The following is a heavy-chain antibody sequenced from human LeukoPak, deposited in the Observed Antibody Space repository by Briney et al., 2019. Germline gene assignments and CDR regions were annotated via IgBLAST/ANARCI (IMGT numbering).Heavy chain of an antibody. J-gene: IGHJ4*02. CDR1: GLSFSSYG. CDR3: AKDHGSSSSLFDY. CDR2: IRYDGSNK. Sequence: GGSLRLSCAASGLSFSSYGMNWVRQAPGKGLEWVAFIRYDGSNKYYADSVKGRFTISRDNSKNTLYLQMNSLRAEDTAVYYCAKDHGSSSSLFDYWGQGTLVTVSS. V-gene: IGHV3-30*02. D-gene: IGHD6-6*01.